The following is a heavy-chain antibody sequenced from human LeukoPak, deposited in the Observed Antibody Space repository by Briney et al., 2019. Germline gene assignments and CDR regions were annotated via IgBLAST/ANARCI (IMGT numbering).Heavy chain of an antibody. D-gene: IGHD3-3*01. CDR1: GFTFSSYA. J-gene: IGHJ2*01. V-gene: IGHV3-30*01. Sequence: PGRSLRLSCAASGFTFSSYAMHWVRQAPGKGLEWVAVISYDGSNKYYADSVKGRFTISRDNSKNTLYLQMNSLRAEDTAVYYCARDNDVYYDFWSGYRDWYFDLWGRGTLVTVSS. CDR2: ISYDGSNK. CDR3: ARDNDVYYDFWSGYRDWYFDL.